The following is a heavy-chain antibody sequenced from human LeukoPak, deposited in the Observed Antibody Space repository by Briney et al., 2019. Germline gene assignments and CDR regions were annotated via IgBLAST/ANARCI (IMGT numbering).Heavy chain of an antibody. J-gene: IGHJ4*02. Sequence: ASVTVSCKASGYTFTSYGISWVRQAPGQGLEWMGWISAYNGNTNYAQKLQGRVTMTTDTSTSTAYMELRSLRSDDTAVYYCARYFGGGRATKGFDYWGQGTLVTVSS. D-gene: IGHD2-8*01. CDR1: GYTFTSYG. V-gene: IGHV1-18*01. CDR3: ARYFGGGRATKGFDY. CDR2: ISAYNGNT.